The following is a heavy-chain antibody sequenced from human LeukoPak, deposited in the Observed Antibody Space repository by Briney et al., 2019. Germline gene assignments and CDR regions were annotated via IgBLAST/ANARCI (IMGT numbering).Heavy chain of an antibody. D-gene: IGHD3-3*01. J-gene: IGHJ4*02. V-gene: IGHV3-21*01. CDR3: ARDTFTYYDFWSGSI. CDR1: GFTFSSYS. Sequence: GGSLRLSCAASGFTFSSYSMNWVRQAPGKGLEWVSSISSSSSYIYYADSVKGRFTISRDNAKNSLYLQMNRLRAEDTAVYYCARDTFTYYDFWSGSIWGQGTLVTVSS. CDR2: ISSSSSYI.